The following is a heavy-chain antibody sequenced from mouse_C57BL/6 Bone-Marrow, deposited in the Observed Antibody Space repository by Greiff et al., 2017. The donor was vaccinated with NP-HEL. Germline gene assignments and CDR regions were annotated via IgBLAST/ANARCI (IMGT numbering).Heavy chain of an antibody. CDR1: GFTFSDYG. CDR3: ARGGYDGDYYAMDY. V-gene: IGHV5-15*01. D-gene: IGHD2-2*01. Sequence: EVHLVESGGGLVQPGGSLKLSCAASGFTFSDYGMAWVRQAPRKGPEWVAFISNLAYSIYYADTVTGRFTISIENAKNTLYLEMSSLRSEDTAMYYCARGGYDGDYYAMDYWGQGTSVTVSS. J-gene: IGHJ4*01. CDR2: ISNLAYSI.